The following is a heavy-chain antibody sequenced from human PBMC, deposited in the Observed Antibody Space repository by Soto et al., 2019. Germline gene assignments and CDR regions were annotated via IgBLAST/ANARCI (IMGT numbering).Heavy chain of an antibody. CDR1: DGNLISHY. J-gene: IGHJ4*02. CDR2: IYYSGST. V-gene: IGHV4-59*11. D-gene: IGHD3-10*01. Sequence: SATQSLTCPVSDGNLISHYWSWIGQPPGKGLEWIGYIYYSGSTNYNPSLKSRVTISVDTSKNQFSLKLSSVIAADTVVYYCAGDAGEDYFDYWGQGTLVTVSS. CDR3: AGDAGEDYFDY.